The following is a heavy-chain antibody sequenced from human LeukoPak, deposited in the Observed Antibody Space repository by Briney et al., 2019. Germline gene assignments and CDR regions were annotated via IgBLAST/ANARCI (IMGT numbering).Heavy chain of an antibody. J-gene: IGHJ5*02. CDR3: VRNFDMRKFDP. D-gene: IGHD3-9*01. V-gene: IGHV1-2*02. CDR2: INSDSGFT. Sequence: ASVKVSCTASGYIFTWYCMNSVRQAPGQGLEWMGWINSDSGFTKYAQKFQGRVTMTRYTSITTAYMDLTRLTSDDTAVYYCVRNFDMRKFDPWGQGTLVTVSS. CDR1: GYIFTWYC.